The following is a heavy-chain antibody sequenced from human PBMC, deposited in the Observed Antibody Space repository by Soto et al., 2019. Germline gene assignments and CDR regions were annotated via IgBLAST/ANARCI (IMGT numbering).Heavy chain of an antibody. CDR2: ISGSGGST. Sequence: PGGSLRLSCAASGFTFSSYAMSWVRQAPGKGLEWVSAISGSGGSTYYADSAKGRFTISRDNSKNTLYLQMNSLRAEDTAVYYCAMSSRYYDSIGLAPADELLYHYWGQGTLVTVSS. CDR1: GFTFSSYA. CDR3: AMSSRYYDSIGLAPADELLYHY. D-gene: IGHD3-22*01. V-gene: IGHV3-23*01. J-gene: IGHJ4*02.